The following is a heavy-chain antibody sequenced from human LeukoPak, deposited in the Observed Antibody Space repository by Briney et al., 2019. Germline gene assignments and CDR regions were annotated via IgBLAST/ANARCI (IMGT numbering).Heavy chain of an antibody. Sequence: SGPALVKPTQTLTLPRTFSGFPLSPSGMCGSWVRQPPGKALEWLALIDWDDDKYYSTSLKTRLTISKDTSKNQVVLTMTNMDPVDTATYYCARIHYDSSGYYFDYWGQGTLVTVSS. CDR3: ARIHYDSSGYYFDY. V-gene: IGHV2-70*20. CDR1: GFPLSPSGMC. CDR2: IDWDDDK. J-gene: IGHJ4*02. D-gene: IGHD3-22*01.